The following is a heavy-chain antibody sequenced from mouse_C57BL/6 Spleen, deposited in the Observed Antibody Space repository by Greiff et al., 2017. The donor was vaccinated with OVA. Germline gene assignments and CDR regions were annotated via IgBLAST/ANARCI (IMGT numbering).Heavy chain of an antibody. CDR3: ASHYGNYGAMDY. J-gene: IGHJ4*01. CDR1: GFSLTSYG. V-gene: IGHV2-6*03. Sequence: VKLQESGPGLVAPSQSLSITCTVSGFSLTSYGVHWVRQPPGKGLEWLVVIWSDGSTTYNSALKSRLSISKDNSKSQVFLKMNSLQTDDTAMYYCASHYGNYGAMDYWGQGTSVTVSS. CDR2: IWSDGST. D-gene: IGHD2-1*01.